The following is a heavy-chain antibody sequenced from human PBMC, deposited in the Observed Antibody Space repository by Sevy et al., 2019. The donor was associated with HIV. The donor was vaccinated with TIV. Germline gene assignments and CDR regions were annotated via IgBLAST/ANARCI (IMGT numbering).Heavy chain of an antibody. J-gene: IGHJ5*02. CDR1: AYNFIGYY. CDR3: AGQTSGWYDWFDP. D-gene: IGHD6-19*01. V-gene: IGHV1-2*06. Sequence: ASVKVSCKASAYNFIGYYIHWVRQAPGQGLEWIGRINPTSGGTKYPHKFQGRDTVTIDMSVSTAYMELTRLTSDDTAIYYCAGQTSGWYDWFDPWGPGTLVTVSS. CDR2: INPTSGGT.